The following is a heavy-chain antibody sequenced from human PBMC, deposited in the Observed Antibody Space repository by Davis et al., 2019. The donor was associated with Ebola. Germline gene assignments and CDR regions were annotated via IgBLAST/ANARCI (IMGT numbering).Heavy chain of an antibody. CDR2: ISAYNGNT. J-gene: IGHJ4*02. D-gene: IGHD4-17*01. V-gene: IGHV1-18*01. Sequence: AASVKVSCKASGYTFTSYGISWVRQAPGQGLEWMGWISAYNGNTNYAQKLQGRVTMTTDTSTSTAYMELRSLRSDATAVYYCARDPTVTPLDYWGQGTLVTVSS. CDR1: GYTFTSYG. CDR3: ARDPTVTPLDY.